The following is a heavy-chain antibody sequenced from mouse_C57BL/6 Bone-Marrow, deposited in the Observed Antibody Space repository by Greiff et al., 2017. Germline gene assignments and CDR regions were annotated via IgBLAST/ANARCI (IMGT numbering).Heavy chain of an antibody. D-gene: IGHD1-1*01. Sequence: VKLEESGPGLVQPSQSLSITCTVSGFSLTSSGVHWVRQSPGKGLEWLGVIWRGGSTDYNAAFMSRLSITKYNSKSQVFFKMNSLQADDTAIYYCAKEGYYGSLWYFDVWGTGTTVTVSS. V-gene: IGHV2-5*01. CDR2: IWRGGST. CDR1: GFSLTSSG. CDR3: AKEGYYGSLWYFDV. J-gene: IGHJ1*03.